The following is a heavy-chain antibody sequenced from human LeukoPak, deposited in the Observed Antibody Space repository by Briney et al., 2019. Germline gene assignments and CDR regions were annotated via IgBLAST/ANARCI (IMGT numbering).Heavy chain of an antibody. CDR2: IYYRGST. Sequence: SETLSLTCTVSGGSISSYYWSWIRQPPGKGLEWIGYIYYRGSTYYNPSLKSRVTISVDTSKNQFSLKLSSVTAADTAVYYCARVQVAARLSWFDPWGQGTLVTVSS. CDR3: ARVQVAARLSWFDP. V-gene: IGHV4-59*12. J-gene: IGHJ5*02. D-gene: IGHD6-6*01. CDR1: GGSISSYY.